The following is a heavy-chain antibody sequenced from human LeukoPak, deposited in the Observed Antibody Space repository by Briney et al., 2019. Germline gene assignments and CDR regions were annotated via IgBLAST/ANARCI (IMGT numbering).Heavy chain of an antibody. CDR1: GFTFSSYA. CDR3: ARDLLMYYFDY. J-gene: IGHJ4*02. D-gene: IGHD2-15*01. CDR2: ISYDGSNK. Sequence: PGRSLRLSCAASGFTFSSYAMHWVRQAPGKGLEWVAVISYDGSNKYYADSVKGRFTISRDNSKNTLYLQMNSLRAEDTAVYYCARDLLMYYFDYWGQGTLVTVSS. V-gene: IGHV3-30-3*01.